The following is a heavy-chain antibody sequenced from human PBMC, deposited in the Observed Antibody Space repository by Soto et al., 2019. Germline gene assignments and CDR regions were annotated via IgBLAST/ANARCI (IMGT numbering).Heavy chain of an antibody. V-gene: IGHV3-30*03. CDR1: GFTFSDYA. J-gene: IGHJ4*02. CDR3: AMGGRQCLVTSDFNY. D-gene: IGHD6-19*01. CDR2: VSHDGRNT. Sequence: VQLVESGGGVVQPGRSLRLSCAASGFTFSDYAMHWVRQAPGKGLEWVAVVSHDGRNTHYADSVKGRFTISRDSSKNPVALEMTSLRAEDTAVYSCAMGGRQCLVTSDFNYWGQGALVTVSS.